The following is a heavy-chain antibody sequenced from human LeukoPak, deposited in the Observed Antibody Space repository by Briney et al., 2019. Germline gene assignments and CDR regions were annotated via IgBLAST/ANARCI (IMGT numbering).Heavy chain of an antibody. Sequence: GGSLRLSCAASGFTFSSYEMNWVRQAPGKGLEWISYISSGSVMQYAESVKGRFTISRDNAKNSLYLQMNSLRADDTAVYYCARAECGGNCRYYYYYYMDVWGKGTTVTVSS. D-gene: IGHD2-21*02. CDR2: ISSGSVM. CDR1: GFTFSSYE. J-gene: IGHJ6*03. CDR3: ARAECGGNCRYYYYYYMDV. V-gene: IGHV3-48*03.